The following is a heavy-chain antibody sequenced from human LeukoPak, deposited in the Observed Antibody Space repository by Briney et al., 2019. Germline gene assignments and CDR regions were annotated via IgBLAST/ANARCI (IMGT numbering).Heavy chain of an antibody. V-gene: IGHV3-9*01. CDR3: AKDQGRDGYNYFDY. CDR2: ISWNSGSI. Sequence: GSSLSLFCAASGFTFDVYAMHWARHAPGEGLECVSGISWNSGSIGYADSVKGRFTISRDNAKNSLYLQMNSLRAEDTALYYCAKDQGRDGYNYFDYWGQGTLVTVSS. J-gene: IGHJ4*02. D-gene: IGHD5-24*01. CDR1: GFTFDVYA.